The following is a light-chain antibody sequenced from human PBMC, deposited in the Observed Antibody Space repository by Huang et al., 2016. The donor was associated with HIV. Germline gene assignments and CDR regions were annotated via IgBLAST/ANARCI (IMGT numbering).Light chain of an antibody. CDR1: QSVTSN. V-gene: IGKV3-15*01. CDR3: QRYDNWPKFT. CDR2: GAS. Sequence: EIVMTQSPATLSVSPGERATLSCRASQSVTSNLAWYQQKPGQAPRLRLYGASTRATGIPARFSGSGSGTEFTLTISSLQSEDFAVYYCQRYDNWPKFTFGPGTKVDIK. J-gene: IGKJ3*01.